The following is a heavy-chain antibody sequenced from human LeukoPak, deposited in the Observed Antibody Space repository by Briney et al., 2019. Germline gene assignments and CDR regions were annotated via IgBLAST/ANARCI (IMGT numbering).Heavy chain of an antibody. CDR2: IRYDGSNK. CDR3: AKSRGTVTTYDAFDI. J-gene: IGHJ3*02. V-gene: IGHV3-30*02. CDR1: GFTFNIYG. D-gene: IGHD4-17*01. Sequence: TGGSLRLSCAASGFTFNIYGMHWVRQAPGKGLEGVAFIRYDGSNKYYADSVKGRFTISRDNSKNTLYLQMNRLRAEDSAVYYCAKSRGTVTTYDAFDIWGQGTMVTVSS.